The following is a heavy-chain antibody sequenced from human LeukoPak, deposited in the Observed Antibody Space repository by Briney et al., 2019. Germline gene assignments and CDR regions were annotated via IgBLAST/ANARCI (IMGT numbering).Heavy chain of an antibody. J-gene: IGHJ4*02. D-gene: IGHD3-22*01. CDR2: IVVGSGNT. V-gene: IGHV1-58*01. CDR3: AAMSVVISDPLVFDY. Sequence: SVQVSCKASGFTFTSSAVQWVRQARGQRLEWIGWIVVGSGNTNYAQKFQERVTITRDMSTSTAYMELSSLRSEDTAVYYCAAMSVVISDPLVFDYWGQGTLVTVSS. CDR1: GFTFTSSA.